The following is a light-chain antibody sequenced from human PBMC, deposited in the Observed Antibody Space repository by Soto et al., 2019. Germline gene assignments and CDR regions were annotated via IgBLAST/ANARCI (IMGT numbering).Light chain of an antibody. CDR1: QSVGSN. V-gene: IGKV3-15*01. CDR3: QQYNNWPRT. J-gene: IGKJ1*01. CDR2: GAS. Sequence: EILMTQSPATLSVSPGEGATLSCRASQSVGSNLAWYQQKPGPAPRLLIYGASTRATGIPARFSGSGSGTDFILTISSLQSEDSAVYYCQQYNNWPRTFGQGTKVEIK.